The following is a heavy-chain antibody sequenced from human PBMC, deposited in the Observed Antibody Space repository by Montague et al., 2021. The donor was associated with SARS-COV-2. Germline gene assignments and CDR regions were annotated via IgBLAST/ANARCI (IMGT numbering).Heavy chain of an antibody. D-gene: IGHD6-13*01. CDR1: GGSISRYS. V-gene: IGHV4-59*01. Sequence: SETLSLTCTVSGGSISRYSWTWIRQPPGKGLEWIGYIYNSGSTNYTPSLPRRGTISVDTTKNQFSLKMCSVAAAETAVYYCARVGRGSSWYEVAFDIWGQGTMVTVSS. CDR3: ARVGRGSSWYEVAFDI. CDR2: IYNSGST. J-gene: IGHJ3*02.